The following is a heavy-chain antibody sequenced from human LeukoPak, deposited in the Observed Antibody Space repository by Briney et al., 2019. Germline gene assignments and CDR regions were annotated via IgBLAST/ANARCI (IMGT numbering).Heavy chain of an antibody. CDR2: ISSSGSTI. V-gene: IGHV3-48*04. CDR1: GFTFSSYA. J-gene: IGHJ4*02. D-gene: IGHD3-16*01. Sequence: PGGSLRLSCAASGFTFSSYAMGWVRQAPGKGLEWVSYISSSGSTIYYADSVKGRFTISRDNAKNSLYLQMNSLRAEDTAVYYCARDPARGIADYWGQGTLVTVSS. CDR3: ARDPARGIADY.